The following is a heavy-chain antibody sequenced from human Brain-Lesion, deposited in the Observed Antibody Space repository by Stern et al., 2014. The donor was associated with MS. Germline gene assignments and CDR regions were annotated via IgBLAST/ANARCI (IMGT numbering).Heavy chain of an antibody. D-gene: IGHD5-18*01. Sequence: EVQLVESGGGLVKPGGSLRLSCAASGFTFSSYTMNWVRHAPGKGLEWVSSINRGSDYIYYADSVKGRFTISSDNATNSPYLQMNSLRAEDTALYYCARVETPLADFYCYYGMDVWGQGTTVTVSS. CDR3: ARVETPLADFYCYYGMDV. J-gene: IGHJ6*02. CDR1: GFTFSSYT. V-gene: IGHV3-21*01. CDR2: INRGSDYI.